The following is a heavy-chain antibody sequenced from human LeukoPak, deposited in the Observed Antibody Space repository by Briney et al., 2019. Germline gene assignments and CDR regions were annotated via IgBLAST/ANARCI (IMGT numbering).Heavy chain of an antibody. CDR3: ARGGYDSSGYYAYYFDY. Sequence: GGSLRLSCAAPGFTFSSYGMHWVRQAPGKGLEWVAVIWYDGSNKYYADSVKGRFTISRDNSKNTLYLQMNSLRAEDTAVYYCARGGYDSSGYYAYYFDYWGQGTLVTVSS. V-gene: IGHV3-33*01. CDR2: IWYDGSNK. J-gene: IGHJ4*02. CDR1: GFTFSSYG. D-gene: IGHD3-22*01.